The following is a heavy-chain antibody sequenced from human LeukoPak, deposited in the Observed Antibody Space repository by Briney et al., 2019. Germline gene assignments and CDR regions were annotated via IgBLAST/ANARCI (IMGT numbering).Heavy chain of an antibody. CDR2: ISSSSSYI. D-gene: IGHD2-2*01. J-gene: IGHJ3*02. V-gene: IGHV3-21*01. CDR3: ASLHGGRYCSSTSCYDAFDI. CDR1: GFTFSSYS. Sequence: GGSLRLSCAASGFTFSSYSMNWVRQAPGKGLEWVSSISSSSSYIYYADSVKGRFTISRDNAKNSLYLQMNSLRAEDTAVYYCASLHGGRYCSSTSCYDAFDIWGQGTMVTVSS.